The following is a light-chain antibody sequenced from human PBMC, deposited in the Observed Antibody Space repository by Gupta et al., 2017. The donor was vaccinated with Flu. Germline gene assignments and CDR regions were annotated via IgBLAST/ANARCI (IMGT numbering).Light chain of an antibody. CDR3: SAWDTSLRGWV. CDR2: MNN. Sequence: ATHTRPGNINNVGHQGAPWLQQHQCLPPKLLFYMNNVLPSGISERFSASRSGNTAALIITGVQSEDEADYYCSAWDTSLRGWVFGGGTKLTVL. V-gene: IGLV10-54*04. J-gene: IGLJ3*02. CDR1: INNVGHQG.